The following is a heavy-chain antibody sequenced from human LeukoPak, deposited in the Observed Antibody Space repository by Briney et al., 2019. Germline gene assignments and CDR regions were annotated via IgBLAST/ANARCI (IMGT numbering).Heavy chain of an antibody. Sequence: GGSLRLSCAASGFTFSSYGMHWVRQAPGKGLEWVAFIRYDGSNKYYADSVKGRFTISRDNSKNTLYPQMNSLRAEDTAVYYCAKGKRITMVPNLYYFDYWGQGTLVTVSS. V-gene: IGHV3-30*02. J-gene: IGHJ4*02. CDR2: IRYDGSNK. D-gene: IGHD3-10*01. CDR1: GFTFSSYG. CDR3: AKGKRITMVPNLYYFDY.